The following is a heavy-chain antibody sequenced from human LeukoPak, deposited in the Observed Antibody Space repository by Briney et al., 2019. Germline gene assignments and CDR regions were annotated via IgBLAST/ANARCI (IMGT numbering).Heavy chain of an antibody. D-gene: IGHD4-11*01. Sequence: SETLSLTCTVSGGSISSGDYYWSWIRQPPGKGLEWIGYIYYSGSANYSPSLKSRVSISIDTSKSQFSLRLISVTAADTAVYYCARRTSSNYVDYWGQGTLVIVSS. V-gene: IGHV4-61*08. CDR3: ARRTSSNYVDY. CDR2: IYYSGSA. J-gene: IGHJ4*02. CDR1: GGSISSGDYY.